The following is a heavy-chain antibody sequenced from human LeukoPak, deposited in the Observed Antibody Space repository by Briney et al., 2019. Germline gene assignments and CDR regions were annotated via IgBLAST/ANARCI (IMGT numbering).Heavy chain of an antibody. J-gene: IGHJ4*02. D-gene: IGHD3-3*01. V-gene: IGHV3-23*01. CDR1: GFSFSNYA. Sequence: GSLRLSCAASGFSFSNYAMTWVRQAPGKGLEWVSGISGSGGSTWYADSVKVRFTISRANSKNMIYLRMSSLRAEDTALYYCAKAPRHDLAGFYFDYWGQGTLVTVSS. CDR2: ISGSGGST. CDR3: AKAPRHDLAGFYFDY.